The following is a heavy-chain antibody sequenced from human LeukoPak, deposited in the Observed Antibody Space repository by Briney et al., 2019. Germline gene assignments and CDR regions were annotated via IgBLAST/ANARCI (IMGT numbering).Heavy chain of an antibody. V-gene: IGHV4-34*01. CDR2: INHSGST. Sequence: PSETLSLTCAVYGGSFSGYYWSWIRQPPGKGLEWIGEINHSGSTNYNPSLKSRVTISVDKSKNQFSLKLSSVTAADTAVYYCASGSVRYDFWSGYYKPYYMDVWGKGTTVTVSS. J-gene: IGHJ6*03. CDR3: ASGSVRYDFWSGYYKPYYMDV. CDR1: GGSFSGYY. D-gene: IGHD3-3*01.